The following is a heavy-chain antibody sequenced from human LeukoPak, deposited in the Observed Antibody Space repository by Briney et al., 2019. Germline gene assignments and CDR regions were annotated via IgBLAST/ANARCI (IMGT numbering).Heavy chain of an antibody. CDR1: GYTFTSYY. Sequence: ASVKVSCKASGYTFTSYYMHWARQAPGQGLEWMGIINPSGGSTSYAQKFQGRVTMTRDTSTSTVYMELSSLRSEDTAVYYCAREPRSYCSSTSCYAGYFDYWGQGTLVTVSS. J-gene: IGHJ4*02. CDR3: AREPRSYCSSTSCYAGYFDY. D-gene: IGHD2-2*01. CDR2: INPSGGST. V-gene: IGHV1-46*01.